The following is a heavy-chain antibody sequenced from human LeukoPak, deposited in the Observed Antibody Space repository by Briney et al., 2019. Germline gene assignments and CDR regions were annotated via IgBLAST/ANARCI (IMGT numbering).Heavy chain of an antibody. Sequence: SETLSLTCTVSGGSIRSYYWSWIRQPPGKGLEWIGYIYHSGSTNYNPSLKSRVTISVDTSKNQFSLKVSSVTAADTAVYYCAREAIGVATTYYFDYWGQGSLVTVSS. V-gene: IGHV4-59*01. CDR2: IYHSGST. J-gene: IGHJ4*02. CDR1: GGSIRSYY. D-gene: IGHD5-12*01. CDR3: AREAIGVATTYYFDY.